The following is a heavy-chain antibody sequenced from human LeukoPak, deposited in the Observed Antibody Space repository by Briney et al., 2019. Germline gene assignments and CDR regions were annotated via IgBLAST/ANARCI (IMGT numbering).Heavy chain of an antibody. J-gene: IGHJ4*02. V-gene: IGHV3-23*01. D-gene: IGHD6-13*01. CDR2: ISGSGSNT. CDR3: AKSFGPVIAAAGTGAD. CDR1: GFTFSTYG. Sequence: GGSLRLSCAASGFTFSTYGMSWVRQAPGKGVEWVSVISGSGSNTYYADSEKGRFTISRDNSKNTLYLQMNSLRAEDTAVYYCAKSFGPVIAAAGTGADWGQGTLVTVSS.